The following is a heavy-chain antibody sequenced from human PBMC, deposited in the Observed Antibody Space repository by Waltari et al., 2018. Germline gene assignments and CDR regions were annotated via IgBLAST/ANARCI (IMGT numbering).Heavy chain of an antibody. CDR1: GYTFTVYY. D-gene: IGHD2-21*02. J-gene: IGHJ3*02. CDR2: INPNSGGT. V-gene: IGHV1-2*04. CDR3: ARDCGGDCYSGAFDI. Sequence: QVQLVQSGAEVKKPGASVKVSCKASGYTFTVYYMHWVRQATGQGLEWMGWINPNSGGTNYAQKFQGWVTMTRDTSISTAYMELSRLRSDDTAVYYCARDCGGDCYSGAFDIWGQGTMVTVSS.